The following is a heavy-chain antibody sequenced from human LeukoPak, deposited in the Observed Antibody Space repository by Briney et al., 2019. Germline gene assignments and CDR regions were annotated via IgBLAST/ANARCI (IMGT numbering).Heavy chain of an antibody. CDR1: GGSISSYY. D-gene: IGHD6-19*01. V-gene: IGHV4-59*01. CDR3: ARGDRRYSSGGTAFDI. J-gene: IGHJ3*02. CDR2: IHYSGST. Sequence: SETLSLTCTVSGGSISSYYWSWIRQPPGKGLEWIGYIHYSGSTNYNPSLKSRVTISVDTSKNQFSLKLSSVTAADTAVYYCARGDRRYSSGGTAFDIWGQGTMVTVSS.